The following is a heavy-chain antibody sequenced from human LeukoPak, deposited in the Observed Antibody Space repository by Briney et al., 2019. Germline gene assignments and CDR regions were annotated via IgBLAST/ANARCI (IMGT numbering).Heavy chain of an antibody. Sequence: ASVKVSCKASGYTFTNYDVNWVRQATGQGLEWMGWVNPNSGNTGYAQKFQGRVTMTRDTSINTAYMELSSLRSEDTAIYYCARSMDGLLNYYYYHMDVWGKGTTVTVSS. J-gene: IGHJ6*03. D-gene: IGHD2/OR15-2a*01. CDR3: ARSMDGLLNYYYYHMDV. CDR2: VNPNSGNT. CDR1: GYTFTNYD. V-gene: IGHV1-8*01.